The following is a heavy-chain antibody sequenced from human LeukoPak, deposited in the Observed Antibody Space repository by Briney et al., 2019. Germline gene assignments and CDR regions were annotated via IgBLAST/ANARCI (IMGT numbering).Heavy chain of an antibody. Sequence: SETLSLTCTVSGGSVSSDSYYWSWIRQPPGKGLEWIGYIYYSGSTNYDPSLKSRVTISVDTSRNQFSLKLSSVTAADTAVYYCARGGSAYDYPFDYWGQGTLVTVSS. D-gene: IGHD3-3*01. CDR2: IYYSGST. CDR1: GGSVSSDSYY. J-gene: IGHJ4*02. V-gene: IGHV4-61*01. CDR3: ARGGSAYDYPFDY.